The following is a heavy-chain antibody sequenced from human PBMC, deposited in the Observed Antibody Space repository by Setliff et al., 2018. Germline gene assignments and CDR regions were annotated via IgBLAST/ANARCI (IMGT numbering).Heavy chain of an antibody. CDR2: IYYSGST. J-gene: IGHJ6*02. D-gene: IGHD5-18*01. V-gene: IGHV4-39*07. CDR3: ARDPGYSYGYYYYGMDV. CDR1: GGSISSSSYY. Sequence: SETLSLTCTVSGGSISSSSYYWGWIRQPPGKGLEWIGSIYYSGSTYYNPSLKSRVTISVDTSKNQFSLKLSSVTAADTAVYYCARDPGYSYGYYYYGMDVWGQGTTVTVSS.